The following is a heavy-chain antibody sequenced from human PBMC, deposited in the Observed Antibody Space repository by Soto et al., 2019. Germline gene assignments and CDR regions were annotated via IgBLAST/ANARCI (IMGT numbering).Heavy chain of an antibody. Sequence: SGPTLAKPTQTLTLTCTFSGFSLSTSGVGVGWIRQPPGKALEWLALIYWDDDKRYSPSLKSRLTITKDTSKNQVVLTMTNMDHVDTATYYCAHSPRGAAAGAFDIWGQGTMVTVSS. CDR3: AHSPRGAAAGAFDI. J-gene: IGHJ3*02. V-gene: IGHV2-5*02. CDR1: GFSLSTSGVG. D-gene: IGHD6-13*01. CDR2: IYWDDDK.